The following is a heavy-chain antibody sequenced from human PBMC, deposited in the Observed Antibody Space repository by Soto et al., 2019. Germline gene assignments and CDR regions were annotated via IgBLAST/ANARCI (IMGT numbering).Heavy chain of an antibody. V-gene: IGHV3-33*01. D-gene: IGHD3-10*01. CDR3: ARDDEYSGNGMDV. CDR1: EFTLSNYG. CDR2: ILNDGSNR. Sequence: QVQLVESGGGGVQPGRSLRLSCAASEFTLSNYGMHWVRQAPGKGLEWVAVILNDGSNRYHADSVKDRFTISRDNSKNTLYLQMNSLRAEDTAVYYCARDDEYSGNGMDVWGQGTTVTVS. J-gene: IGHJ6*02.